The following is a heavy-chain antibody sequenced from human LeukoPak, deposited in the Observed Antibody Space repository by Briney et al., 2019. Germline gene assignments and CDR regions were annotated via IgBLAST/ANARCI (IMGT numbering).Heavy chain of an antibody. J-gene: IGHJ3*02. CDR1: GDSVSSNSAA. V-gene: IGHV6-1*01. CDR2: TYYRSKWYN. CDR3: ARGAWSSSWSGDDAFDI. Sequence: SQTLSLTCAISGDSVSSNSAAWNWVRQSPSRGLEWLGRTYYRSKWYNDYAVSVKSRITINPDTSKNQFSLQLNSVTPEDTAVYYCARGAWSSSWSGDDAFDIWGQGTMVTVSS. D-gene: IGHD6-13*01.